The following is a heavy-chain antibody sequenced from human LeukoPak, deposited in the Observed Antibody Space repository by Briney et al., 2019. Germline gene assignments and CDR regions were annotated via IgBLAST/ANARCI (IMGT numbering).Heavy chain of an antibody. CDR2: IWYDGSNK. J-gene: IGHJ6*03. CDR1: GLAFSSYG. Sequence: PGRSLRLSCAASGLAFSSYGMHGVRQAPGKGLEWGAGIWYDGSNKYYADSVKGRFTISRDNSKNTLYLQMNSLRAEDTAVYYCAKVLSRYYYYYMDVWGKGTTVTVSS. V-gene: IGHV3-33*06. CDR3: AKVLSRYYYYYMDV.